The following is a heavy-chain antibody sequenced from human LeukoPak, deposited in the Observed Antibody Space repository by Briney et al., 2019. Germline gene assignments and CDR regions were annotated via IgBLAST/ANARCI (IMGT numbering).Heavy chain of an antibody. Sequence: SETLSLTFTVSGGSISSSSYYWGWIRQPPGKGLEWIGSIYYSGSTYYNPSLKSRVTISVDTSKNQFSLKLSSVTAADTAVYFCARNAQSGPQAELAFDIWGQGTMVTVSS. CDR1: GGSISSSSYY. CDR3: ARNAQSGPQAELAFDI. D-gene: IGHD1-7*01. CDR2: IYYSGST. J-gene: IGHJ3*02. V-gene: IGHV4-39*07.